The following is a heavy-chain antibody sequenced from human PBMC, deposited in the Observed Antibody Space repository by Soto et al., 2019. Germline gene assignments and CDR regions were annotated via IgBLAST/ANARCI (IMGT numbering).Heavy chain of an antibody. J-gene: IGHJ5*02. CDR1: CGSISRSTYY. Sequence: SETLSLTCTVSCGSISRSTYYWGWIRQTPGKGLEWIGSIYYSGSTYYRPSLKSRVTISVDTSKNQFSLKLSSVTAADTAVYYCARQVPAAIRLGWFDPWGQGTLVTVSS. D-gene: IGHD2-2*02. CDR2: IYYSGST. V-gene: IGHV4-39*01. CDR3: ARQVPAAIRLGWFDP.